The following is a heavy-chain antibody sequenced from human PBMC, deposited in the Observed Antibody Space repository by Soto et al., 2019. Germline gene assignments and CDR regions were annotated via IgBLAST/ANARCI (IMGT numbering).Heavy chain of an antibody. Sequence: GGSLRLSCAASGFTFSSYAMSWVRQAPGKGLEWVSAISGSGGSTYYADSVKGRFTISRDNSKNTLHLQMNSLRAEDTAVYYCAKDSWDIVLMVSGKPDAFDIWGQGTMVTVSS. J-gene: IGHJ3*02. V-gene: IGHV3-23*01. CDR2: ISGSGGST. CDR1: GFTFSSYA. CDR3: AKDSWDIVLMVSGKPDAFDI. D-gene: IGHD2-8*01.